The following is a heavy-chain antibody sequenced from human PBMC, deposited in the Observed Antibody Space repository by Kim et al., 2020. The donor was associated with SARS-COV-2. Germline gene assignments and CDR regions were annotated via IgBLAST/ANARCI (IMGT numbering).Heavy chain of an antibody. V-gene: IGHV3-53*01. Sequence: GGSLRLSCAASGFTVSSNYMSWVRQAPGKGLEWVSVIYSGGSTYYADSVKGRFTISRDNSKNTLYLQMNSLRAEDTAVYYCARGYYYDSSGPDAFDIWGQGTMVTVSS. CDR2: IYSGGST. J-gene: IGHJ3*02. CDR1: GFTVSSNY. D-gene: IGHD3-22*01. CDR3: ARGYYYDSSGPDAFDI.